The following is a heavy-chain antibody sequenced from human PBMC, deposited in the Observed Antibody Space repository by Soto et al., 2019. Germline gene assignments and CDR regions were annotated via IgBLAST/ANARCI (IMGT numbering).Heavy chain of an antibody. V-gene: IGHV3-74*01. CDR1: GFTFSAYW. D-gene: IGHD6-13*01. Sequence: EVQLVESGGGLVQPGGSLRLSCAASGFTFSAYWMHWVRQAPGKGLVWVSHVNSDGSSTSYADSVKGRFTISRDNAKNTLYLQMNSLRAEDTAVYFCARDSSSSWTPNYYMHVWGKGTTVTVSS. J-gene: IGHJ6*03. CDR2: VNSDGSST. CDR3: ARDSSSSWTPNYYMHV.